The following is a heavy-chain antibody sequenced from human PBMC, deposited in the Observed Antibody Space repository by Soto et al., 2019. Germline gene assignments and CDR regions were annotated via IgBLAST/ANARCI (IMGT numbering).Heavy chain of an antibody. V-gene: IGHV3-33*08. CDR1: GFTFNTYG. J-gene: IGHJ6*02. D-gene: IGHD2-15*01. CDR3: ARGDCTGAYCYSWPFNYGVDV. Sequence: QVQLVESGGGVVQPGGSLRLSCTTSGFTFNTYGMYWVRQAPGKGLEWVAIIWYDGSNKYFGGSVKGRFTIFRDKSKNTLYLQMNSLRAEDTALYYCARGDCTGAYCYSWPFNYGVDVWGQGTTVTVSS. CDR2: IWYDGSNK.